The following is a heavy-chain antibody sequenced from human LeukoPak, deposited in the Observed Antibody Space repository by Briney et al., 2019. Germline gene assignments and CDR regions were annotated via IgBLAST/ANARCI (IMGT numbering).Heavy chain of an antibody. J-gene: IGHJ4*02. D-gene: IGHD6-19*01. CDR1: GLTFSSDA. CDR2: IWYDGSNK. Sequence: PGRSLRLSCAASGLTFSSDAMHWVRQAPGKGLEWVAVIWYDGSNKYYGDSVKGRFTISRDNSKNTLYLQMNSLRAEDTAVYYCAKRLSYTSGWYYFDYWGQGTLVTVSS. V-gene: IGHV3-33*06. CDR3: AKRLSYTSGWYYFDY.